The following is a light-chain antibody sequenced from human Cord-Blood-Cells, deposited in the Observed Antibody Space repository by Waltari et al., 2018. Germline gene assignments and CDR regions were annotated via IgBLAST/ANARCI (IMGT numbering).Light chain of an antibody. CDR2: KDS. V-gene: IGLV3-25*03. CDR3: QSADSSGTYYV. CDR1: ALPKQY. J-gene: IGLJ1*01. Sequence: SYELTQPPSVSVSPGQTARITCSGDALPKQYAYWYRQKPGQAPVLVIYKDSERPSGIPGRFAGSRSGTTVTLTIRGVQAEDEADYYCQSADSSGTYYVFGTGTKVTVL.